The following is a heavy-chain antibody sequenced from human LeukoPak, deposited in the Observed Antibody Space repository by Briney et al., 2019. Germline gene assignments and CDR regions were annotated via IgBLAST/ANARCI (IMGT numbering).Heavy chain of an antibody. D-gene: IGHD4-17*01. J-gene: IGHJ4*02. CDR2: IYYSGST. CDR3: ARGYGEDEYFDY. CDR1: GGSISRGGYY. V-gene: IGHV4-31*03. Sequence: PSENLSLTCTVSGGSISRGGYYWSWIRQHPGKGLEWIGYIYYSGSTYYNPSLKSRVTISVDTSKNQFSLKLTSVTAADTAVYYCARGYGEDEYFDYWGQGTLVTVSS.